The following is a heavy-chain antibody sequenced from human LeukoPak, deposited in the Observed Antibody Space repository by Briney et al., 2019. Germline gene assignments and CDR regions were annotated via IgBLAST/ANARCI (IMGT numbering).Heavy chain of an antibody. CDR3: ARDSYDSSGYYY. Sequence: ASVKVSCKASGYTFTGYHMHWVRQAPGQGLEWMGWINPNSGGTNYAQKFQGRVTMTRDTSISTAYMELSRLRSDDTAVYYCARDSYDSSGYYYWGQGTLVTVSS. J-gene: IGHJ4*02. V-gene: IGHV1-2*02. D-gene: IGHD3-22*01. CDR1: GYTFTGYH. CDR2: INPNSGGT.